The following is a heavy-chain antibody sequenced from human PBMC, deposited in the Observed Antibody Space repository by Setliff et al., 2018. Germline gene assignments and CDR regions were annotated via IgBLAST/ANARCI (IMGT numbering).Heavy chain of an antibody. J-gene: IGHJ4*02. D-gene: IGHD3-9*01. CDR2: IDYSGNT. V-gene: IGHV4-30-4*08. CDR3: AKERYFDWFFEE. CDR1: GGSISSGDYY. Sequence: SETLSLTCTVSGGSISSGDYYWSWIRQPPGKGLEWIGYIDYSGNTYYNPSLKSRVTISIDTSGNLFSLKLSSVTAANTARYYCAKERYFDWFFEEWGQGTLVTVSS.